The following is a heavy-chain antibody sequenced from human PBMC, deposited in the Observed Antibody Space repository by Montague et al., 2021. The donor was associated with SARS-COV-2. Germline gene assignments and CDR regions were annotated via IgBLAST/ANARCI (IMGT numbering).Heavy chain of an antibody. CDR3: ARLGDGVVPSPILGVGPYYSYYYMDV. Sequence: SETLSLTCAVHGGSLSTYSWNWIRQPPGKGLEWIGEIHHGGSTNYNPSLKSRVIISADTSKNQFSLKLTSVAAADTAVYYCARLGDGVVPSPILGVGPYYSYYYMDVWGKGTTVTVSS. CDR1: GGSLSTYS. CDR2: IHHGGST. V-gene: IGHV4-34*01. J-gene: IGHJ6*03. D-gene: IGHD3-10*01.